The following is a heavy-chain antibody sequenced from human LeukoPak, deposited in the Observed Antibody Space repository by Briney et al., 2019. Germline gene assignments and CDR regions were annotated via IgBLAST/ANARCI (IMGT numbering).Heavy chain of an antibody. Sequence: GGSLRLSCAASGFTFSSYGMNWVRQAPGKGLEWVSSISSSSSYIYYADSVKGRFTISRDNAKNSLYLQMSSLRAEDTAVYYCARDFGISGKEDYFDYWGQGTLVTVSS. J-gene: IGHJ4*02. D-gene: IGHD4-23*01. CDR1: GFTFSSYG. CDR3: ARDFGISGKEDYFDY. V-gene: IGHV3-21*01. CDR2: ISSSSSYI.